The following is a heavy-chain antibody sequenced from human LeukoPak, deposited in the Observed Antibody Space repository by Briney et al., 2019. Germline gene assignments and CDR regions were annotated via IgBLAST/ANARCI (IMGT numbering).Heavy chain of an antibody. CDR2: ISGSDGTA. CDR3: AKDRVTSILGILDD. J-gene: IGHJ4*02. D-gene: IGHD4-23*01. V-gene: IGHV3-23*01. Sequence: GSLRLSCAASGFTFSNYAMTWVRQAPGKGLEWVSDISGSDGTAYYADSVKGRFTVSRDNSKNTLYLQMNSLRPEDTALYYCAKDRVTSILGILDDWGQGTLVTVSS. CDR1: GFTFSNYA.